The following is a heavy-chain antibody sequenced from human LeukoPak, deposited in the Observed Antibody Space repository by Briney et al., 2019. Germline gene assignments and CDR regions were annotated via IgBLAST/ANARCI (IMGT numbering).Heavy chain of an antibody. V-gene: IGHV4-59*08. Sequence: SETLSLTCTVSGGSISSDFWSWIRQPPGKGLEWIGYISYSGITNYNPSLKSRDTISVDTSKNQFSLRRRSVTAADTAVYFCAGDIAAVNIPGSRLDPWGQGTLVTVSS. CDR1: GGSISSDF. J-gene: IGHJ5*02. D-gene: IGHD6-13*01. CDR2: ISYSGIT. CDR3: AGDIAAVNIPGSRLDP.